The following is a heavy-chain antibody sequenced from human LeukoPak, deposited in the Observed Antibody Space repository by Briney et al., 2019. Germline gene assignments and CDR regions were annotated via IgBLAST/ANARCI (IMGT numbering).Heavy chain of an antibody. CDR3: ARGAQYYDFWSGSSYYYYMDV. Sequence: SETLSLTCTVSGGSISSGGYYWSWIRQPAGKGLEWIGRIYTSGSTNYNPSLKSRVTISVDTSKNQFSLKLSSVTAADTAVYYCARGAQYYDFWSGSSYYYYMDVWGKGTTVTVSS. V-gene: IGHV4-61*02. CDR1: GGSISSGGYY. J-gene: IGHJ6*03. D-gene: IGHD3-3*01. CDR2: IYTSGST.